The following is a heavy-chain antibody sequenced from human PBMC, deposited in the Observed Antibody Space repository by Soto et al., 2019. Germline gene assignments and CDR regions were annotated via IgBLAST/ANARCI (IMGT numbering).Heavy chain of an antibody. V-gene: IGHV3-48*02. Sequence: EVQLVESGGGLVQPGGSLRLSCAASGFIFTSYSMNWVRQAPGKGLEWLSYIRIDSNHIGYADSVRGRFTISSDIAKNSLYLQMNSLRDEDPAVYYCARDLSYAFDYWGQGTLVTVSS. J-gene: IGHJ4*02. CDR3: ARDLSYAFDY. D-gene: IGHD1-26*01. CDR2: IRIDSNHI. CDR1: GFIFTSYS.